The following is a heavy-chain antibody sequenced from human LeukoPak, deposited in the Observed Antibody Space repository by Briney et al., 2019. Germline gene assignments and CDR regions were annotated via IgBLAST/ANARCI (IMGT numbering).Heavy chain of an antibody. V-gene: IGHV3-30*02. Sequence: PGGSLRLSCVASGFTFSSYGMHWVRQAPGKGLEWVTFIRYDGSNKYYADSVKGRFTISRDNSKNTLALQMSSLRPDDTAVYYCAKAYSYGYDYWGQGTLVTVSS. CDR3: AKAYSYGYDY. CDR1: GFTFSSYG. CDR2: IRYDGSNK. D-gene: IGHD5-18*01. J-gene: IGHJ4*02.